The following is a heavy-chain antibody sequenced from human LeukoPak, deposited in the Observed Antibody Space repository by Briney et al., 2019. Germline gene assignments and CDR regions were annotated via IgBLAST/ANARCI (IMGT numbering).Heavy chain of an antibody. D-gene: IGHD4-17*01. V-gene: IGHV3-33*01. CDR1: GFTFSSFS. J-gene: IGHJ4*02. CDR3: ARDQGGGYGDETARPFDY. Sequence: GRSLRLSCVGSGFTFSSFSMHWVRQAPGKGLEWVAVIWYDGSHKYYGDAVKGRFTISRDNANNTVSLQMTSLRVEDTAVYYCARDQGGGYGDETARPFDYWGQGTLVTVSS. CDR2: IWYDGSHK.